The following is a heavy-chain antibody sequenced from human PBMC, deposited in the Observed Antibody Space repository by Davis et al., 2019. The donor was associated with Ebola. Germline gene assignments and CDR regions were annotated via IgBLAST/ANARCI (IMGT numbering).Heavy chain of an antibody. D-gene: IGHD3-9*01. CDR3: ARGRLGLRAPFDY. CDR1: GISLSANKVG. J-gene: IGHJ4*02. V-gene: IGHV4-61*01. CDR2: ISYSGNT. Sequence: SGPTLVKPTQTLTLTCTFSGISLSANKVGVAWIRQPPGKGLEWIGYISYSGNTNYNPSLKSRVTISVDTSKNQFSLNLTSMTAADTALYYCARGRLGLRAPFDYWGQGTLVTVSS.